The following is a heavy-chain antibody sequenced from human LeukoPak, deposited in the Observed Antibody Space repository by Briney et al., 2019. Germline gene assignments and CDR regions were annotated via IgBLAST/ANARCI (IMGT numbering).Heavy chain of an antibody. CDR3: ALGKDTAMVNGFHY. J-gene: IGHJ4*02. D-gene: IGHD5-18*01. CDR1: GFIFSSYG. Sequence: GGSLRLSCAASGFIFSSYGMHWVRQAPGKGLEWVAFIRFDGTNKYYADSVKGRFTISRDNSENTLFLQMNSLRVEDTAVYYCALGKDTAMVNGFHYWGQGTLVTVSS. CDR2: IRFDGTNK. V-gene: IGHV3-30*02.